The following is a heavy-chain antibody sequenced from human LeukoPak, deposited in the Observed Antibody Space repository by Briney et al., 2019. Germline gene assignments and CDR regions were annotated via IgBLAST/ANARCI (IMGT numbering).Heavy chain of an antibody. CDR3: ARQDYGDYLPPIDY. V-gene: IGHV4-38-2*02. Sequence: SETLSLTCTVSGYSISNGYYWGWIRQPPGKGLEWIGSIYHTGSTYYNPSLKSRVTISVDTSKNQFSLKLSSVTAADTAVYYCARQDYGDYLPPIDYWGQGTLVTVSS. CDR2: IYHTGST. D-gene: IGHD4-17*01. CDR1: GYSISNGYY. J-gene: IGHJ4*02.